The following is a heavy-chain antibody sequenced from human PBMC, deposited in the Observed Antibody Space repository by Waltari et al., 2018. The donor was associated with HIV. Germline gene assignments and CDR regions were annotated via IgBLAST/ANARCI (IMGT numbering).Heavy chain of an antibody. V-gene: IGHV3-48*03. D-gene: IGHD2-8*01. CDR1: GFTFSLYE. J-gene: IGHJ4*02. CDR2: ISSSGSTI. Sequence: EGTLVECGGGLVQPGGSLRLTCGASGFTFSLYEITRVRQAPGKGLEWVSYISSSGSTIYYADSVKGRFTISRDNAKNSLYLQMNSLRAEDTAVYYCARDLMAGRGYWGQGTLVTVSS. CDR3: ARDLMAGRGY.